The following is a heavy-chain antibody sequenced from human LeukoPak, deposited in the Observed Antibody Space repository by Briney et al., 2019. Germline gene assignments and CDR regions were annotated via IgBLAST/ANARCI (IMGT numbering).Heavy chain of an antibody. CDR1: VFTFSSYW. Sequence: GGSLRLSCAASVFTFSSYWMHWVRQAPGKGLVWVSRINSDGSSTSYADSVKGRFTISRDNAKNTLYLQMNSLRAEDTAVYYCAREGDYGEGKNWGQGTLVTVSS. CDR2: INSDGSST. J-gene: IGHJ4*02. D-gene: IGHD4-17*01. CDR3: AREGDYGEGKN. V-gene: IGHV3-74*01.